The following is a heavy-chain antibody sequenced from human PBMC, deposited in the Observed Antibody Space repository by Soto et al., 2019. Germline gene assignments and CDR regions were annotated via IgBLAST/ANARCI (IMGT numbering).Heavy chain of an antibody. D-gene: IGHD4-17*01. CDR2: ISGGSSRI. CDR1: GFSFSTYD. CDR3: AGIIYGGSSMNKDYYYAMDV. V-gene: IGHV3-48*02. Sequence: EVQLVESGGGLVQPGGSLRLSCAASGFSFSTYDMNWVRQAPGKGLEWVSYISGGSSRIFYADSVKGRFTISRDNAKKLLYLQMSRLSDEDTGVYYGAGIIYGGSSMNKDYYYAMDVWGQGTTVTVSS. J-gene: IGHJ6*02.